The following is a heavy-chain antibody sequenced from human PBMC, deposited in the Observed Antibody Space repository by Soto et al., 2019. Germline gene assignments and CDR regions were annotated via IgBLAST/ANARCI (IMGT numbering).Heavy chain of an antibody. CDR2: MSYNGNI. V-gene: IGHV4-59*01. D-gene: IGHD3-16*01. CDR3: ASGGNWFDP. CDR1: GGSISNYY. J-gene: IGHJ5*02. Sequence: QLQVQESGPGLVKPSETLSLTCNVSGGSISNYYWTWIRQSPEKGLEWIGYMSYNGNINYNPSLTSRVTISIDTSKNQFSLTLKSVTAADTAVYYCASGGNWFDPWGQGVLVTVSS.